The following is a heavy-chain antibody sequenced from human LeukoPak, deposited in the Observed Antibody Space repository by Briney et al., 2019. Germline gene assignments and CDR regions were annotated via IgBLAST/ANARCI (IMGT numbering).Heavy chain of an antibody. CDR2: IYYSGST. CDR3: ARVVAVAGTSYYYYYGMDV. Sequence: SQTLSLTCTVSGGSTSSGDYYWSCIRQPPGKGLEWIGYIYYSGSTYYNPSLKSRVTISVDTSKNQFSLKLSSVTAADTAVYYCARVVAVAGTSYYYYYGMDVWGQGTTVTVSS. CDR1: GGSTSSGDYY. J-gene: IGHJ6*02. D-gene: IGHD6-19*01. V-gene: IGHV4-30-4*01.